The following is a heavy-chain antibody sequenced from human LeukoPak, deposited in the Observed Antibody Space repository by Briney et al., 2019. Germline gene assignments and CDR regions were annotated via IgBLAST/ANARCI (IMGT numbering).Heavy chain of an antibody. V-gene: IGHV3-23*01. J-gene: IGHJ4*02. Sequence: GSLRLSCAASGFTFSSYAMSWVRQAPGKGLEWVSGSSGSGDNTYYADSVKGRFTISRDNPKNTLYVQVNSLGTEDTAAYYCAKGSYYDSSGSFYFDYWGQGTLVTVSS. CDR3: AKGSYYDSSGSFYFDY. CDR2: SSGSGDNT. CDR1: GFTFSSYA. D-gene: IGHD3-22*01.